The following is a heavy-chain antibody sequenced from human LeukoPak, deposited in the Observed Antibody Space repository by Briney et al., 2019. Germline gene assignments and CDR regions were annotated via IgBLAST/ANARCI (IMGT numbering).Heavy chain of an antibody. CDR2: IYYSGST. CDR1: GGSISSSSYY. V-gene: IGHV4-39*01. D-gene: IGHD6-19*01. J-gene: IGHJ4*02. CDR3: ATAPYSSGWALFDY. Sequence: PSETLSLTCTVSGGSISSSSYYWGWIRQPPGKGLEWIGSIYYSGSTYYNPSLKSRVTISVDTSKNQFSLKLSSVTAADTAVYYCATAPYSSGWALFDYWGQGTLVTVSS.